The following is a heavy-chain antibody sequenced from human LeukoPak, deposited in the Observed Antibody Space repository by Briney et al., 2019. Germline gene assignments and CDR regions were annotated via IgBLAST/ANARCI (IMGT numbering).Heavy chain of an antibody. CDR2: ISYDGSNK. CDR1: GFTFSSYG. CDR3: ATEGYYYGSGSYPYFQH. V-gene: IGHV3-30*03. Sequence: GGSLRLSCAASGFTFSSYGMHWVRQAPGKGLEWVAVISYDGSNKYYADSVKGRFTISRDNSKNTLYLQMNSLRAEDTAVYYCATEGYYYGSGSYPYFQHWGQGTLVTVSS. D-gene: IGHD3-10*01. J-gene: IGHJ1*01.